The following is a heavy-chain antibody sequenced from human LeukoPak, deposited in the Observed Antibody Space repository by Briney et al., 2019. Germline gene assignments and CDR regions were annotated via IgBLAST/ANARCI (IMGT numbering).Heavy chain of an antibody. D-gene: IGHD3-10*02. CDR2: MNPNSGNT. Sequence: ASVKVSCKASGYTFTSYDINWVRQATGQGLEWMGWMNPNSGNTGYAQKFQGRVTMTRNTSISTAYMKLSSLRSEDTAVYYCARGHYYVGLYNWFDPWGQGTLVTVSS. J-gene: IGHJ5*02. V-gene: IGHV1-8*01. CDR1: GYTFTSYD. CDR3: ARGHYYVGLYNWFDP.